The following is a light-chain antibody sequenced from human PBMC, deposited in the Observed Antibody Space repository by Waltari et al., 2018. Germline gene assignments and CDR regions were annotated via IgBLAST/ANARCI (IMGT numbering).Light chain of an antibody. J-gene: IGKJ2*01. CDR1: QSVSNQ. CDR3: QQYNNWPLYT. CDR2: DAS. V-gene: IGKV3-15*01. Sequence: EAMMTQSPATLSVSPGDRAPLSCRASQSVSNQVAWFQQKPGQAPSLLIYDASTRATGVPARFSGSGSGTEFTLTISSLQTEDFAVYYCQQYNNWPLYTFGQGTKLEIK.